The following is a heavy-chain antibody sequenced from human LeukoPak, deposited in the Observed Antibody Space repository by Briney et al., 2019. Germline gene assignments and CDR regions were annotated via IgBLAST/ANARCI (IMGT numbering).Heavy chain of an antibody. D-gene: IGHD3-22*01. CDR1: GYTFTSYG. Sequence: ASVKVSCKASGYTFTSYGISWVRQAPGQGLEWMGWISAYNGNTDYAQKLQGRVTMTTDTSTSTAYMELRSLRAEDTAVYYCAKDAAHYYDSSGYLSRPPYFDYWGQGTLVTVSS. V-gene: IGHV1-18*01. J-gene: IGHJ4*02. CDR2: ISAYNGNT. CDR3: AKDAAHYYDSSGYLSRPPYFDY.